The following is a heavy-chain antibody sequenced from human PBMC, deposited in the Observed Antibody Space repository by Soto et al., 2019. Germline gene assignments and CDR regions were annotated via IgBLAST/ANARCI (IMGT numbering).Heavy chain of an antibody. CDR1: GDSVSSNSAA. J-gene: IGHJ5*02. D-gene: IGHD2-2*01. CDR3: ARAAHYCSSTSCFVNWFDP. V-gene: IGHV6-1*01. Sequence: SQTLSLTCAISGDSVSSNSAAWNWIRQSPSRGLEWLGRTYYRSKWYNDYAVSVKSRITINPDTSKNQFSLQLNSVTPEDTAVYYCARAAHYCSSTSCFVNWFDPWGQGTLVTVSS. CDR2: TYYRSKWYN.